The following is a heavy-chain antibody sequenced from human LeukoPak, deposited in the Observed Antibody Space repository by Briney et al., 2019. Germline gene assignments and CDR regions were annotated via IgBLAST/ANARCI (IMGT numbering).Heavy chain of an antibody. CDR3: AREIRDSSGYMYYFDY. Sequence: SVKVSCKASGGTFISYAISWVRQAPGQGLEWMGRIIPIFGTANYAQKFQGRVTITTDESTSTAYMELSSLRSEDTAVYYCAREIRDSSGYMYYFDYWGQGTLVTVSS. CDR1: GGTFISYA. J-gene: IGHJ4*02. CDR2: IIPIFGTA. D-gene: IGHD3-22*01. V-gene: IGHV1-69*05.